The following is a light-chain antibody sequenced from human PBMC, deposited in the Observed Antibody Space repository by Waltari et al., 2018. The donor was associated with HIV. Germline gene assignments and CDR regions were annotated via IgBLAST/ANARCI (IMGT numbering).Light chain of an antibody. CDR2: RND. CDR1: ISNLGGNF. CDR3: STWDNSLSHWV. J-gene: IGLJ3*02. Sequence: QSVVTQPPSASGTPGQNISISCSGDISNLGGNFVYWYQQRPGTAPRLLIYRNDQRPPGGPDRFSGSKSATSASLAISGLRSEDEADYHCSTWDNSLSHWVFGGGTKVTVL. V-gene: IGLV1-47*01.